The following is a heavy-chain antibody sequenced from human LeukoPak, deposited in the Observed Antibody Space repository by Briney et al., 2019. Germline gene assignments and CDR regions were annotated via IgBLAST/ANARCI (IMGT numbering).Heavy chain of an antibody. J-gene: IGHJ4*02. V-gene: IGHV4-39*01. CDR1: GGSISSGGSY. CDR3: ARHFDY. Sequence: SETLSLTCTVSGGSISSGGSYWGWIRQPPGKALEWIGSVSYSESASYNPSLKSRVTISGDTSKNQFSLRLICVTAADAAMYYCARHFDYWGQGTLVTVSS. CDR2: VSYSESA.